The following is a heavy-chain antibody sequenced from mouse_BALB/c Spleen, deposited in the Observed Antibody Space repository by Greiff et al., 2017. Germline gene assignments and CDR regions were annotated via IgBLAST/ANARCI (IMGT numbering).Heavy chain of an antibody. J-gene: IGHJ4*01. V-gene: IGHV1-87*01. D-gene: IGHD1-1*01. Sequence: VQLQQSGAELARPGASVKLSCKASGYTFTSYWMQWVKQRPGQGLEWIGAIYPGDGDTRYTQKFKGKATLTADKSSSTAYMQLSSLASEDSAVYYCARYLSYGSSYYYAMDYWGQGTSVTVSS. CDR3: ARYLSYGSSYYYAMDY. CDR2: IYPGDGDT. CDR1: GYTFTSYW.